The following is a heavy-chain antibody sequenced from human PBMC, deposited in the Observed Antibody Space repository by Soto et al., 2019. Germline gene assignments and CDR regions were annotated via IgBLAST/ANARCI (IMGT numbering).Heavy chain of an antibody. CDR3: AKSMYNWNDGFFDY. J-gene: IGHJ4*02. CDR2: ISYDGINK. V-gene: IGHV3-30*18. D-gene: IGHD1-1*01. Sequence: QVQLVESGGGVVQPGRSLRLSCAASGFTFSNYGMHWVRQAPGKGLEWVAIISYDGINKYYADSVKGRFTISRDNSKNTLYLQMNGLRAEDTDVYYCAKSMYNWNDGFFDYWGQGTLVTVCS. CDR1: GFTFSNYG.